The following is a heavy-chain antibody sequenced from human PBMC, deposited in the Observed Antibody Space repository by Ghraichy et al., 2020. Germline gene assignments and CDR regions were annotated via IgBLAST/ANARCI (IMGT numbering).Heavy chain of an antibody. D-gene: IGHD5-24*01. Sequence: GGSLRLSCAASGFTFDDYAMHWVRQAPGKGLEWVSGISWNSGTIGYADPVKGRFTISRDNAKNSLYLQMNSLRADDTALYYCAKAGEKYDYNSHFDYWGQGILVTVSS. CDR3: AKAGEKYDYNSHFDY. J-gene: IGHJ4*02. CDR2: ISWNSGTI. CDR1: GFTFDDYA. V-gene: IGHV3-9*01.